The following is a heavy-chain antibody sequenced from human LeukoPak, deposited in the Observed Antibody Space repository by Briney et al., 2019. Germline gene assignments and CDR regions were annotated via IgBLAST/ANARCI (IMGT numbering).Heavy chain of an antibody. J-gene: IGHJ4*02. CDR1: GFTFSSYA. Sequence: GGSLRLSCAASGFTFSSYAMHWVRQAPGKGLEYVSAISSNGGSTYYANSVKGRFTISRDNSKNTLYLQMNSLRAEDTAVYYCARVPPALSGWGIYFDYWGQGTLVTVSS. V-gene: IGHV3-64*01. CDR3: ARVPPALSGWGIYFDY. CDR2: ISSNGGST. D-gene: IGHD6-19*01.